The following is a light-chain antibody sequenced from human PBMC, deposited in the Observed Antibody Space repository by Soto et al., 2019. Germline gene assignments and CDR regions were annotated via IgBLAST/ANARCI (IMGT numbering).Light chain of an antibody. CDR1: QSVSSN. CDR2: AAS. J-gene: IGKJ4*01. Sequence: EIVLTQSPGTLSLSPGERATLSCRASQSVSSNLAWYQQKPGQAPRLLIYAASTRATGVPARFSGSGSGTEFTLTISDLQSEDFAVYFCQHYDIWPLTFGGGTKVDIK. CDR3: QHYDIWPLT. V-gene: IGKV3-15*01.